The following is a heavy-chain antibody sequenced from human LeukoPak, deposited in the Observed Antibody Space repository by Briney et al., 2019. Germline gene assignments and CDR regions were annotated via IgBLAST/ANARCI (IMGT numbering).Heavy chain of an antibody. CDR1: GYDFTDYF. Sequence: ASVKVSCKASGYDFTDYFLHWVRQAPGQGLEWMGWINPNSGGTKYAQKFQDRVRLTRDTSISTAYMELSSLRSDDTAVYYCARDRAVVGATPSGFQHWGQGTLVTVSS. CDR2: INPNSGGT. J-gene: IGHJ1*01. CDR3: ARDRAVVGATPSGFQH. D-gene: IGHD1-26*01. V-gene: IGHV1-2*02.